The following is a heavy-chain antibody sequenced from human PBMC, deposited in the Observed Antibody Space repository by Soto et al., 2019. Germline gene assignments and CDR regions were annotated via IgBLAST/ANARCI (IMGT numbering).Heavy chain of an antibody. CDR3: ARGRYGDY. D-gene: IGHD1-1*01. J-gene: IGHJ4*02. CDR2: ISAHNGNT. Sequence: QVHLVQSGAEVKNPGASVKVSCKGSGYDFTTYGITWVRQATGQGLEWMAWISAHNGNTNYAPTLQGRVTVTRDTSTSTAYIELRSLRSDDTAEYYCARGRYGDYGGQGALVTVSS. CDR1: GYDFTTYG. V-gene: IGHV1-18*01.